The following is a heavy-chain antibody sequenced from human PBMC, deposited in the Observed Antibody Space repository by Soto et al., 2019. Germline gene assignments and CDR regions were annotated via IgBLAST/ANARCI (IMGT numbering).Heavy chain of an antibody. J-gene: IGHJ4*02. CDR2: ISYDGSNK. CDR3: AKAVTHFDY. CDR1: GFTFSSYG. Sequence: QVQLVESGGGVVQPGRSLRPSCAASGFTFSSYGIHWVRQAPGKGLEWVAVISYDGSNKYYADSVKGRFTISRDNSKNTLYLQMNSLRAEDTAVYYCAKAVTHFDYWGQGTLVTVSS. D-gene: IGHD4-17*01. V-gene: IGHV3-30*18.